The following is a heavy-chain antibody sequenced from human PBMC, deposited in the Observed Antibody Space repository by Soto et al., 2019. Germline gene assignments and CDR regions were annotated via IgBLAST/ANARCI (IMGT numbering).Heavy chain of an antibody. CDR3: ARFLVLVQAADDAFDI. CDR1: GDSVSSNSAA. V-gene: IGHV6-1*01. Sequence: QVQLQQSGPGLLKPSQTLSLTCAISGDSVSSNSAAWNWIRQSPSRGLEWLGRTYYRSKWYNDYAVSVKSRITINPDTSKNQFSLQLNSVTPEDTAVYYCARFLVLVQAADDAFDIWGQGTMVTVSS. CDR2: TYYRSKWYN. J-gene: IGHJ3*02. D-gene: IGHD2-2*01.